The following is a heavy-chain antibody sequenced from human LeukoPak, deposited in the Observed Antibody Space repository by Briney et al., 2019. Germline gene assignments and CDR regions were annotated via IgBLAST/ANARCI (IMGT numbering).Heavy chain of an antibody. Sequence: GGPLRLSCAASGFTFSNFAMSWVRQAPGKGLEWVSAISGSGGSTYYADSGKGRFTISRDKSKNTLHLQMNSLRAEDTAVYYCARNPGIVGAQTRAFDYWGQGTLVTVSS. CDR1: GFTFSNFA. V-gene: IGHV3-23*01. D-gene: IGHD1-26*01. J-gene: IGHJ4*02. CDR2: ISGSGGST. CDR3: ARNPGIVGAQTRAFDY.